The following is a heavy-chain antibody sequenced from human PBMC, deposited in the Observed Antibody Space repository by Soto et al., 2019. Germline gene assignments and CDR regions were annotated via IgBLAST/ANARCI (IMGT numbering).Heavy chain of an antibody. J-gene: IGHJ6*03. CDR3: ARHRGGYCSSTSCYASLNYYYYYMDV. V-gene: IGHV5-51*01. D-gene: IGHD2-2*01. CDR1: GYSFTSYW. Sequence: PGESLKISCKGSGYSFTSYWIGWVRQMPGKGLEWMGIIYPGDSDTRYSPSFQGQVTISADKSISTAYLQWSSLKASDTAMYYCARHRGGYCSSTSCYASLNYYYYYMDVWGKGTTVTVYS. CDR2: IYPGDSDT.